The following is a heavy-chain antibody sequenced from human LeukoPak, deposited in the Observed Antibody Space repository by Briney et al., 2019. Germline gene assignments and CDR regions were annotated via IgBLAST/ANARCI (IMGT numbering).Heavy chain of an antibody. J-gene: IGHJ3*02. V-gene: IGHV3-21*04. CDR2: ISSSSSYI. D-gene: IGHD2/OR15-2a*01. CDR3: ARDSTFLTAFDI. CDR1: GFTFSSYS. Sequence: GGSLRLSCAASGFTFSSYSMNWVRQAPGKGLEWVSSISSSSSYIYYADSVKGRFTISRDNAKNSLYLQMNSLRAEDTAVYYCARDSTFLTAFDIWGQGTMVTVSS.